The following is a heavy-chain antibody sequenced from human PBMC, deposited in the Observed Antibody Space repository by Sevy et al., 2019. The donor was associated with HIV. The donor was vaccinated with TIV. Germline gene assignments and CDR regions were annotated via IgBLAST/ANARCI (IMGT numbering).Heavy chain of an antibody. CDR3: ARTNTRVAVTPVSY. CDR2: INPNSGGT. CDR1: GYTFTGYY. J-gene: IGHJ4*02. Sequence: ASVKVSCKASGYTFTGYYMHWVRQAPGQGLEWMGWINPNSGGTNYAQKFQGRVTMTRNTSISTAYMELSRLRSDDTAVYYGARTNTRVAVTPVSYWGQGTLVTVSS. V-gene: IGHV1-2*02. D-gene: IGHD2-15*01.